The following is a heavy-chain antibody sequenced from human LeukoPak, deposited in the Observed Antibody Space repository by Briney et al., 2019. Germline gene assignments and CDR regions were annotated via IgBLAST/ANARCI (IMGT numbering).Heavy chain of an antibody. CDR1: GFTFSSCS. J-gene: IGHJ6*02. Sequence: GGSLRLSCAASGFTFSSCSINWVRQAPGQGLDWVSAISGSGGTTYYADSVKGRFNISRDNSKNTLYMEMNSLRAEDTAVYYCARAAGGSSYDRMDVWGQGTTVTVSS. CDR2: ISGSGGTT. V-gene: IGHV3-23*01. D-gene: IGHD3-22*01. CDR3: ARAAGGSSYDRMDV.